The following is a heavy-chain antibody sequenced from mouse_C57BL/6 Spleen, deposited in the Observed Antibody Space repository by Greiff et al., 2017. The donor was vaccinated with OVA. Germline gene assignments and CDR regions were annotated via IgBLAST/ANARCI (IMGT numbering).Heavy chain of an antibody. D-gene: IGHD1-1*01. CDR2: IYWDDDK. CDR3: ARSYGSSYIWFAY. J-gene: IGHJ3*01. V-gene: IGHV8-12*01. CDR1: GFSLSTSGMG. Sequence: QVTLKESGPGILQSSQNLSLTCSFSGFSLSTSGMGVSWIRQPSGKGLEWVAHIYWDDDKRYNPSLKSRLTISKDTSRNQVFLKITSVDTADTATYYCARSYGSSYIWFAYWGQGTLVTVSA.